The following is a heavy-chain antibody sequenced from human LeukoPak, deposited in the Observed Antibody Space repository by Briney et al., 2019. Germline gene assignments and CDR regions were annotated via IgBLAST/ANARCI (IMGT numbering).Heavy chain of an antibody. D-gene: IGHD3-10*01. Sequence: ASVKVSCKASGYTFTSYGISWVRQAPGQGLEWMGWISAYNGNTNYAQKLQGRVTMTTDTSTSTAYMELRSLRSDDTAVYYCARVLVRGVHYYGMDVWGQRTTVTVSS. CDR2: ISAYNGNT. J-gene: IGHJ6*02. CDR3: ARVLVRGVHYYGMDV. CDR1: GYTFTSYG. V-gene: IGHV1-18*01.